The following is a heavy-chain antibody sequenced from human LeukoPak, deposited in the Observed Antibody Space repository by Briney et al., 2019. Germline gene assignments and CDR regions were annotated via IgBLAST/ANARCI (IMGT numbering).Heavy chain of an antibody. D-gene: IGHD3-22*01. J-gene: IGHJ3*01. V-gene: IGHV4-59*02. CDR1: GGSVSTKS. Sequence: PSETLSLTCTVSGGSVSTKSWSWIRQPPGKGLEWIGYAHSSGHTRSSTSLKSRVTISIDMSNNHVSLRLTSVTAADTALYYCARDSYDYDSHFEDVFDSWGQGTMVTVSS. CDR3: ARDSYDYDSHFEDVFDS. CDR2: AHSSGHT.